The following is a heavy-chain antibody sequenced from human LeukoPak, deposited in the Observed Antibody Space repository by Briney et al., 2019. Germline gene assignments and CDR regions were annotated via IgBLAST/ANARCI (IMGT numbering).Heavy chain of an antibody. Sequence: SETLSLTCTVSGGSTSSYYWSCIGQPAGKGLEWIAHIYTSGSTNDNPSLKSRVTMPVDTSKNQFLLKLSSVSAADTAVYYCAGEQQQLVPWGQGTLVTVSS. CDR2: IYTSGST. CDR3: AGEQQQLVP. D-gene: IGHD6-13*01. V-gene: IGHV4-4*07. CDR1: GGSTSSYY. J-gene: IGHJ5*02.